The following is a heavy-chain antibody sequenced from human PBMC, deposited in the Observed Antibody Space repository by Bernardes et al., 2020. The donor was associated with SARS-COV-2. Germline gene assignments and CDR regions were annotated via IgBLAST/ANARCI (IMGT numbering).Heavy chain of an antibody. V-gene: IGHV4-39*01. J-gene: IGHJ4*02. CDR2: IYYSGST. CDR3: ARLCSGGSCYVFDY. CDR1: GGSISSSSYY. Sequence: SETLSLTCTVSGGSISSSSYYWGWIRQPPGKGLEWIGSIYYSGSTYYNPSLKSRVTIFADTSKNQFSLKLSSVTAADTAVYYCARLCSGGSCYVFDYWGQGTLVTVSS. D-gene: IGHD2-15*01.